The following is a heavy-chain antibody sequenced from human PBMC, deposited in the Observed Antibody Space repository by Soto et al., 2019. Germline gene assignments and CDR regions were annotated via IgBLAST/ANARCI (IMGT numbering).Heavy chain of an antibody. CDR1: GGSISSYY. CDR2: IYYSGST. J-gene: IGHJ6*02. Sequence: SETLSLTCTVSGGSISSYYWSWIRQPPGKGLEWIGYIYYSGSTNYNPSLKSRVTISVDTSKNQFSLKLSSVTAADTAVYYCARVVGYSYGPRYYGMDVWGQGTTVTVSS. CDR3: ARVVGYSYGPRYYGMDV. V-gene: IGHV4-59*01. D-gene: IGHD5-18*01.